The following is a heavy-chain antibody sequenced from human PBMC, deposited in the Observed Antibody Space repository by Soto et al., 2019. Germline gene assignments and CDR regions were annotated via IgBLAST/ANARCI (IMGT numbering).Heavy chain of an antibody. Sequence: SVKVSCKASGGTFSSYAISWVRQAPGQGLEWMGGIIPIFGTANYAQKFQGRVTITADESTSTAYMELSSLRSEDTAVYYCARSIAVTPTTSYYGMDVWGQGTTVTVSS. CDR3: ARSIAVTPTTSYYGMDV. V-gene: IGHV1-69*13. CDR1: GGTFSSYA. J-gene: IGHJ6*02. CDR2: IIPIFGTA. D-gene: IGHD4-4*01.